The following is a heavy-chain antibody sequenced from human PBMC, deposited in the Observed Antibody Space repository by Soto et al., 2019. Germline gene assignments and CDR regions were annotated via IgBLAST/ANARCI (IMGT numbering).Heavy chain of an antibody. J-gene: IGHJ5*02. CDR1: GFTFSSYA. CDR2: ISGSGAGT. V-gene: IGHV3-23*01. Sequence: EVQLLESGGGLVHPGGSLRLSCAASGFTFSSYAMNWVRQAPGKGLEWVSAISGSGAGTYYADSVKGRFTISRDNSKNTLYLQMNSLRAEDTAVYYCAKGVKAAAGAGSRFDPWGQGTLVTVSS. CDR3: AKGVKAAAGAGSRFDP. D-gene: IGHD6-13*01.